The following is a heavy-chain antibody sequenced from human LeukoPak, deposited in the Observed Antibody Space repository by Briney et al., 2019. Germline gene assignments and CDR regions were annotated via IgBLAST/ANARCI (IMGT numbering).Heavy chain of an antibody. CDR3: ARCKGGWSDHYYGLDV. Sequence: GGSLRLSCAASGFTFSRYSMNWVRQAPGKGLEWVSYISSSSSTIYYPDSVKGRFTISRDNSKSSLYLQMNSLRAEDTAVYYCARCKGGWSDHYYGLDVWGQGTTVTVSS. D-gene: IGHD6-19*01. CDR2: ISSSSSTI. CDR1: GFTFSRYS. J-gene: IGHJ6*02. V-gene: IGHV3-48*01.